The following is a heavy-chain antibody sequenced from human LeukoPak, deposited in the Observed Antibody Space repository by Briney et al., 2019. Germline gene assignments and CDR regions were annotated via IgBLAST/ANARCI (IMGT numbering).Heavy chain of an antibody. CDR3: ARFTKGERDGYKSYYYYYMDV. V-gene: IGHV4-38-2*02. CDR2: IYHSGST. D-gene: IGHD5-24*01. CDR1: GYSISSGYY. Sequence: PSETLSLTCTVSGYSISSGYYWGWIRQPPGKGLEWIGSIYHSGSTYYNLSLKSRVTISVDTSKNQFSLKLSSVTAADTAVYYCARFTKGERDGYKSYYYYYMDVWGKGTTVTVSS. J-gene: IGHJ6*03.